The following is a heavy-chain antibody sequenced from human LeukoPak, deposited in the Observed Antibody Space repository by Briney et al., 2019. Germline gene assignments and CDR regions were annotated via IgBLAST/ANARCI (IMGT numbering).Heavy chain of an antibody. V-gene: IGHV3-11*03. CDR2: ISRSGDYT. D-gene: IGHD6-13*01. J-gene: IGHJ4*02. CDR1: GFTFSDYS. CDR3: ARRGGSSRGSQGDDY. Sequence: PGGSLRLSCAASGFTFSDYSMNWIRQAPGKGLEGVSHISRSGDYTNYADSVKGRFTISRDNARNSLFLQMNSLRAEDTAVYYCARRGGSSRGSQGDDYWGQGTQVTVSS.